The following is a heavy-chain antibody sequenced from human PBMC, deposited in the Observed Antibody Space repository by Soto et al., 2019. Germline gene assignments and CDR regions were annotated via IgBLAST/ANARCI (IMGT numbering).Heavy chain of an antibody. V-gene: IGHV4-39*01. Sequence: SETLSLTCTVSGGSISSSSYYWGWIRQPPGKGLEWIGRIYYSGSTYYNPSLKSRVTISVDTSKNQFSLKLSSVTAADTAVYYCARQDVVVPAAIYFDYWGQGTLVTVSS. D-gene: IGHD2-2*01. CDR2: IYYSGST. CDR3: ARQDVVVPAAIYFDY. CDR1: GGSISSSSYY. J-gene: IGHJ4*02.